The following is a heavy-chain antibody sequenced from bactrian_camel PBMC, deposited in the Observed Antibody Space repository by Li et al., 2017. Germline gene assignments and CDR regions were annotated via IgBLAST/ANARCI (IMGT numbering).Heavy chain of an antibody. Sequence: HVQLVESGGGSVQAGQSLRLSCVASGYSDGCMCWFRQAPGKEREGIANIYTRGGITGITGYADSVKVRFTISLDNAKKTLYLQMNSLKPGDTAVYYCAAKSDRDCYSGSWRDFSNWGQRTQVTVS. CDR1: GYSDGC. CDR3: AAKSDRDCYSGSWRDFSN. V-gene: IGHV3S1*01. D-gene: IGHD3*01. J-gene: IGHJ6*01. CDR2: IYTRGGIT.